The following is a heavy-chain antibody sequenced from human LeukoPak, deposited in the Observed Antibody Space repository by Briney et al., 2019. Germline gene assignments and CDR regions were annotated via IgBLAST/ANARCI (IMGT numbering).Heavy chain of an antibody. Sequence: GASVKVSCKASGYTFTSYGISWVRQAPGQGLEWMGWISAYNGNTNYAQKLQGRVTMTTDTSTSTAYMELRSLRSDDTAVYYCAREGGPTARWDYYYYYMDVWGKGTTVTVSS. D-gene: IGHD4-23*01. J-gene: IGHJ6*03. CDR1: GYTFTSYG. CDR3: AREGGPTARWDYYYYYMDV. V-gene: IGHV1-18*01. CDR2: ISAYNGNT.